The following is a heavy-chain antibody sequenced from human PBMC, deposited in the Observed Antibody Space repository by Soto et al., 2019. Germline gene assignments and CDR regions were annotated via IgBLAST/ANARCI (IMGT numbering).Heavy chain of an antibody. D-gene: IGHD4-17*01. CDR1: VFSFGNYA. J-gene: IGHJ5*02. CDR3: AKDPDYGDTSSYPSPPP. Sequence: GGSLRLACAAPVFSFGNYAMIWVRQAQGRGLEWVPVIGGGGEYTDYAGSGRGRFTISRDNSKNTLYLQMKSLGVDDTAVYYCAKDPDYGDTSSYPSPPPWGRGTLVTVSS. V-gene: IGHV3-23*01. CDR2: IGGGGEYT.